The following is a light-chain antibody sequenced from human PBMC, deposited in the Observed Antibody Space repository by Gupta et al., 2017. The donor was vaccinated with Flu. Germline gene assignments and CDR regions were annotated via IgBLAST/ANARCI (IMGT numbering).Light chain of an antibody. Sequence: QSALTQPASVSGSPGQSITISCAGTSSDVGNYNFVSWYQQHPGKAPKLMIYEVTNRPSGISNRFSGSKSGNTASLTISGLQAEDEADYYCSSYTSSSTHVVFGGGTKLTGL. CDR1: SSDVGNYNF. CDR3: SSYTSSSTHVV. CDR2: EVT. V-gene: IGLV2-14*01. J-gene: IGLJ2*01.